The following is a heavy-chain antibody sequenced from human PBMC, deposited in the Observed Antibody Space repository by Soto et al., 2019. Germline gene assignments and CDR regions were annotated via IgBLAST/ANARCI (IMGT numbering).Heavy chain of an antibody. CDR1: GYTFTGYY. J-gene: IGHJ4*02. CDR2: INPNSGGT. D-gene: IGHD4-17*01. Sequence: QVQLVQSGAEVKKPGASVKVSCKASGYTFTGYYMHWVRQAPGQGLEWMGWINPNSGGTNYAQKFQGWVTMTRDTSFSTAYMELSMLRSDDTSVYYCARASMTTVTTTRGYFDYWGQGTLVTVSS. V-gene: IGHV1-2*04. CDR3: ARASMTTVTTTRGYFDY.